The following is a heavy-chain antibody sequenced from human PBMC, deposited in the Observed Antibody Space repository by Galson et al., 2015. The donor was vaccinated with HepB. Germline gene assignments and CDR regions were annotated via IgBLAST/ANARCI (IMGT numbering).Heavy chain of an antibody. J-gene: IGHJ4*02. CDR1: GGSFSGYY. CDR3: ARGRPEYSSGWIDY. D-gene: IGHD6-19*01. Sequence: LSLTCAVYGGSFSGYYWSWIRQPPGKGLEWIGEINHSGSTNYNPSLKSRVTISVDTSKNQFSLKLSSVTAADTAVYYCARGRPEYSSGWIDYWGQGTLVTVSS. CDR2: INHSGST. V-gene: IGHV4-34*01.